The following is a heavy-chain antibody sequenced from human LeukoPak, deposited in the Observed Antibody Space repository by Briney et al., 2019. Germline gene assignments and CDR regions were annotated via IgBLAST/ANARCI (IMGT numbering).Heavy chain of an antibody. J-gene: IGHJ4*02. D-gene: IGHD4-17*01. CDR1: GYTFTGYY. CDR3: ARGALDPETVTNYFEY. CDR2: INPNSGGT. V-gene: IGHV1-2*02. Sequence: ASVKVSCKASGYTFTGYYMHWVRQAPGQGFDWLGWINPNSGGTDYARKFRGRVTMTRDMSLSTAYMELTRLTYDDTAVYYCARGALDPETVTNYFEYWAQGTLVTVSS.